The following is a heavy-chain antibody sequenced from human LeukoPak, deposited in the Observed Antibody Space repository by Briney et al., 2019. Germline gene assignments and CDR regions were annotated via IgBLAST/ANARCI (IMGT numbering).Heavy chain of an antibody. CDR3: ARRPAGYCSGGSCFN. J-gene: IGHJ4*02. CDR1: GGSISSSSYY. CDR2: IYYSGST. D-gene: IGHD2-15*01. V-gene: IGHV4-39*01. Sequence: SETLSLTCTVSGGSISSSSYYWGWIRQPPGKGLEWIGSIYYSGSTYYNPSLKSRVTISVDMSKNQFSLKLSSVTAADTAVYYCARRPAGYCSGGSCFNWGQGTLVTVSS.